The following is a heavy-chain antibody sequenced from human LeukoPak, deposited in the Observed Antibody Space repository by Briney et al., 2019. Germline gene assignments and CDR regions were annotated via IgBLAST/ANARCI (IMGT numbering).Heavy chain of an antibody. CDR2: IRYDGSNK. D-gene: IGHD3-22*01. V-gene: IGHV3-30*02. CDR1: GFTFSSYG. Sequence: GGSLRLSCAASGFTFSSYGMHWVRQAPGKGLEWVAFIRYDGSNKYYADSVKGRFTISRDNSKNTLYLQMNSLRAEDTAVYYCAKENFDSSGSSTGWGQGTLVTVSS. J-gene: IGHJ4*02. CDR3: AKENFDSSGSSTG.